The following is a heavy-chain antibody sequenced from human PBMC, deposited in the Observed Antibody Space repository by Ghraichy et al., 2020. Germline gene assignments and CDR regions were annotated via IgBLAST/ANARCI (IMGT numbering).Heavy chain of an antibody. CDR1: GFTFSIYW. CDR2: INQDGSEN. Sequence: GGSLRLSCAASGFTFSIYWMSWVRQAPGKGLEWVANINQDGSENYYVDSVKGRFTISRDNAKNSLYLQMNSLRAEDTAVYYCAKAGGVGAVDYWGQGTLVTVSS. CDR3: AKAGGVGAVDY. V-gene: IGHV3-7*03. J-gene: IGHJ4*02. D-gene: IGHD1-26*01.